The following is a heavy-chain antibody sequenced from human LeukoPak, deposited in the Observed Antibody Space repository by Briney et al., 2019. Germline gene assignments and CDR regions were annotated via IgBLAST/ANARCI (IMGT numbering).Heavy chain of an antibody. CDR3: ARDYYDSSGYYYFDY. D-gene: IGHD3-22*01. V-gene: IGHV4-59*06. Sequence: SETLSLTCTVSGGSISSYYWSWIRQPPGKGLEWIGYIYYSGSTYYNPSLKSRVTISLDTSKNHFSLKLRSVTAADTAVYFCARDYYDSSGYYYFDYWGQGTLVTVSS. CDR2: IYYSGST. CDR1: GGSISSYY. J-gene: IGHJ4*02.